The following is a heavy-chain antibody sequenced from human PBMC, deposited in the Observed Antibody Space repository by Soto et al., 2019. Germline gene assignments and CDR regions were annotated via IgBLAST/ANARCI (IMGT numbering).Heavy chain of an antibody. J-gene: IGHJ4*01. CDR2: ISPYNGNT. CDR1: GFSFPTYA. CDR3: AIYELTRPFDY. D-gene: IGHD1-1*01. Sequence: QIQLVQSGAEVKTPGASVNVSCKTSGFSFPTYAINWARQAPGQGLEWVGWISPYNGNTYYVQRLQGRVTMTTDTLTSTAYMGLRSLRSDDTAFYYFAIYELTRPFDYWGHGTLVTVSS. V-gene: IGHV1-18*01.